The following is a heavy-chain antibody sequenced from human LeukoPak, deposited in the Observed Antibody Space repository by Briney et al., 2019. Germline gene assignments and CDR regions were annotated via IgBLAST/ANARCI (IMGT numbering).Heavy chain of an antibody. CDR1: GFTFSSYE. V-gene: IGHV3-48*03. D-gene: IGHD3-9*01. CDR2: IISSGSTI. J-gene: IGHJ4*02. Sequence: PGGSLRLSCAASGFTFSSYEMNWVRQAPGKGLEGVSYIISSGSTIYYADSVKGRFTIARDNAKNSLYLQMNSLRAEDTAVYYCATVTGYYNFDYWGQGTLVTVSS. CDR3: ATVTGYYNFDY.